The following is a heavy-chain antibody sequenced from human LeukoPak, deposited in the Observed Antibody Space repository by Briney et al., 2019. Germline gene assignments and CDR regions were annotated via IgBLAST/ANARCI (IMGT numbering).Heavy chain of an antibody. CDR2: ISTSGST. Sequence: PSETLSLTCTVSGASISSYYWSWIRQPAGKGLEWIGRISTSGSTNYNPSLKSRVTMSVDTSKNQFSLKLTSMTAADTAVYYCARELYSGSYYPYYFDYWGQGTLVTVSS. V-gene: IGHV4-4*07. CDR3: ARELYSGSYYPYYFDY. J-gene: IGHJ4*02. D-gene: IGHD1-26*01. CDR1: GASISSYY.